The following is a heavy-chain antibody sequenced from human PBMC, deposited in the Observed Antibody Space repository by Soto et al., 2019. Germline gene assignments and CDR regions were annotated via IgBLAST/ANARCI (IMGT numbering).Heavy chain of an antibody. CDR1: GFSFSRFE. CDR3: ARSTVTSD. CDR2: ISDSGSTM. D-gene: IGHD4-17*01. V-gene: IGHV3-48*03. Sequence: EVILVESGGGLARPGGSLSLSCATSGFSFSRFEMIWVRQAPGKGLEWISYISDSGSTMYYADSVKGRFTISRDNAKNSLYLQMSSLRVEDTALYYCARSTVTSDWGQGTQVTVSS. J-gene: IGHJ4*02.